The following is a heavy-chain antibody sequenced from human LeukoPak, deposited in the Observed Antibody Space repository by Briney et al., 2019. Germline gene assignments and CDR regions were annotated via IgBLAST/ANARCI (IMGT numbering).Heavy chain of an antibody. Sequence: SEALSLTCTVSGGSISSYYWSWIRQPPGRGLEWIGYIFYSGSTKYNPSLKSRVTISVDTSKNQFSLKLSSVTAADTAVYYCAREANYYDSSGYYLWFDHWGQGTLVTVSS. CDR1: GGSISSYY. CDR3: AREANYYDSSGYYLWFDH. CDR2: IFYSGST. D-gene: IGHD3-22*01. V-gene: IGHV4-59*08. J-gene: IGHJ5*02.